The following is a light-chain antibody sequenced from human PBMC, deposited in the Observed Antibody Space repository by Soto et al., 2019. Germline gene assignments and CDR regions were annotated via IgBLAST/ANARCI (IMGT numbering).Light chain of an antibody. J-gene: IGLJ6*01. CDR3: SSYTASSTLVV. Sequence: QSALTQPASVSGSPGQSITISCTGTSSDVGGYNYVSWYQQHPGKAPKLMIYDVRNRPSGVSNRISGSKSGNTAALTISGLQAEDEADYYCSSYTASSTLVVFGTGTPLTVL. CDR1: SSDVGGYNY. CDR2: DVR. V-gene: IGLV2-14*01.